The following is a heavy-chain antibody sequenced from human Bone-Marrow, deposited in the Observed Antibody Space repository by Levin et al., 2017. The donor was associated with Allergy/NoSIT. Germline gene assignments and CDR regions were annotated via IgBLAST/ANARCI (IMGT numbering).Heavy chain of an antibody. CDR3: AREQGARGWYTVDF. J-gene: IGHJ4*02. D-gene: IGHD6-19*01. CDR1: GFTFANHA. CDR2: IRPSSERT. Sequence: HAGGSLRLSCAASGFTFANHAMTWVRHAPGKGLEWVSTIRPSSERTYFADSVKGRFTVSRDDFMNMMYLQMNSLRADDAAVYYCAREQGARGWYTVDFWGQGALVTVSS. V-gene: IGHV3-23*01.